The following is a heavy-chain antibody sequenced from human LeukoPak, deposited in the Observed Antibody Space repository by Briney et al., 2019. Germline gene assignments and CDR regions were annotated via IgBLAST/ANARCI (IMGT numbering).Heavy chain of an antibody. Sequence: SQTLSLTCTVSGGSISSGSYYWSWIRQPAGKGLEWIGRIYTSGSTNYNPSLKGRVTISVDTSKNQFSLKLSSVTAADTAVYYCARDRLYCSGGSCYSWWFDPWGQGTLVTVS. CDR2: IYTSGST. J-gene: IGHJ5*02. CDR1: GGSISSGSYY. CDR3: ARDRLYCSGGSCYSWWFDP. V-gene: IGHV4-61*02. D-gene: IGHD2-15*01.